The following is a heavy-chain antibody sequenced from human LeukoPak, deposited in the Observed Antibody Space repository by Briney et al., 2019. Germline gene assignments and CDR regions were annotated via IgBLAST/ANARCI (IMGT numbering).Heavy chain of an antibody. J-gene: IGHJ4*02. Sequence: SVKVSCRSSGGTFSSNGISWLRQAPGQDLEWMGGIIPIFGTTDYAQKFQGRVTITADEARSTAYMELSSLTFDDTAVYYCARDLLPMTVFGVVNDWGQGTLVTVSS. CDR2: IIPIFGTT. V-gene: IGHV1-69*01. CDR3: ARDLLPMTVFGVVND. D-gene: IGHD3-3*01. CDR1: GGTFSSNG.